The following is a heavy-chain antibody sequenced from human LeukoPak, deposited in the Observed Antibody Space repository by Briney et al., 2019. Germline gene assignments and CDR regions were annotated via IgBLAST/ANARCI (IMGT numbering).Heavy chain of an antibody. CDR3: ARDLYYYGSGSFGKYYYYGMDV. Sequence: PGRSLRLSRAASGFTFSSYAMHWVRQAPGKGLEWVAVISYDGSNKYYADSVKGRFTISRDNSKNTLYLQMNSLRAEDTAVYYCARDLYYYGSGSFGKYYYYGMDVWGQGTTVTVSS. D-gene: IGHD3-10*01. J-gene: IGHJ6*02. V-gene: IGHV3-30-3*01. CDR2: ISYDGSNK. CDR1: GFTFSSYA.